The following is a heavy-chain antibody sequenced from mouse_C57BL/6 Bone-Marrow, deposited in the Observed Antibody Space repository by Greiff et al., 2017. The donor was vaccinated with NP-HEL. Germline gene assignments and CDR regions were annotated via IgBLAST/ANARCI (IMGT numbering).Heavy chain of an antibody. CDR3: ARRLTGTLAY. D-gene: IGHD4-1*01. CDR2: ISSGGSYT. V-gene: IGHV5-6*02. CDR1: GFTFSSYG. J-gene: IGHJ3*01. Sequence: EVMLVESGGDLVKPGGSLKLSCAASGFTFSSYGMSWVRQTPDKRLEWVATISSGGSYTYYPDSVKGRFTISRDNAKNTLYLQMSSLKSEDTAMYYCARRLTGTLAYWGQGTLVTVSA.